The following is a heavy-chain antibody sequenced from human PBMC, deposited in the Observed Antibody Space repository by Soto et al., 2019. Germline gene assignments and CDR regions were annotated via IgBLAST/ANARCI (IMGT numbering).Heavy chain of an antibody. Sequence: EVQLVESGGGLVQPGGSLRLSCEASGFTFRNYDMHWVRQGTGKGLEWVSGISAAGDPDYADSVEGRFTISRDNAKRSLYLQMNSLRTEDTALYYCAKDNDLDRDGPFDYWGQGILVTVSS. V-gene: IGHV3-13*05. CDR3: AKDNDLDRDGPFDY. D-gene: IGHD2-2*03. J-gene: IGHJ4*02. CDR2: ISAAGDP. CDR1: GFTFRNYD.